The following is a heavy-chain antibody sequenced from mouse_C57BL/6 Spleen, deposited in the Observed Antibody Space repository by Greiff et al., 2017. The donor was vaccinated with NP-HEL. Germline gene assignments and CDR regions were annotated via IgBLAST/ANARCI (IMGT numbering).Heavy chain of an antibody. V-gene: IGHV1-26*01. D-gene: IGHD2-1*01. CDR2: INPNNGGT. Sequence: EVQLQQSGPELVKPGASVKISCKASGYTFTDYYMNWVKQSHGKSLEWIGDINPNNGGTSYNQKFKGKATLTVDKSSSTAYMELRSLTSEDSAVYYCARIYYGNYHFAYWGQGTLVTVSA. CDR1: GYTFTDYY. J-gene: IGHJ3*01. CDR3: ARIYYGNYHFAY.